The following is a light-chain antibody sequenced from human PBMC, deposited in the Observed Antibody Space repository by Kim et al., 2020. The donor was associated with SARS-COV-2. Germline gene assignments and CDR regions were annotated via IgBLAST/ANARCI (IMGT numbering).Light chain of an antibody. CDR2: EAS. CDR3: QQYGTSPFT. J-gene: IGKJ2*01. Sequence: EIVLTQSPGTLSLSPGEKATLSCRASQSVLNNYLAWYQQKTGQAPRLVIYEASTRATDIPDNFEATVSGTDFTLTISRLETEDFAVYYCQQYGTSPFTFGQGTKLEI. CDR1: QSVLNNY. V-gene: IGKV3-20*01.